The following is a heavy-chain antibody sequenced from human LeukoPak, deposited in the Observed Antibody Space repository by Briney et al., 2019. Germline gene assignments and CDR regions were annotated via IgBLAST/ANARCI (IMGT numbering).Heavy chain of an antibody. Sequence: GGSLRLSCAASGFSFSGYGMHWVRQAPGKGLEWVAVISYGGHNEYYADSVKGRFTISRDNSKNTVLLQMNSLRVEDTAVYYCAKGVGYGGMDVWGQGTTVIVSS. CDR3: AKGVGYGGMDV. CDR1: GFSFSGYG. CDR2: ISYGGHNE. J-gene: IGHJ6*02. V-gene: IGHV3-30*18. D-gene: IGHD5-12*01.